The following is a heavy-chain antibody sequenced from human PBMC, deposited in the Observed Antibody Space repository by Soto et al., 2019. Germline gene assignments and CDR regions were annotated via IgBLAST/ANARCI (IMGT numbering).Heavy chain of an antibody. CDR2: ISGSADST. CDR1: GFTFSSFA. Sequence: EVQRLESGGGLVQPGESLRLSCAASGFTFSSFALNWVRQAPGKGLEWVSIISGSADSTFYTDSVKGRFTISRDNSKNMLYLQINSLRAEDTAVYYCAKTRGAMIYAISVYGMDVWGQGTTVTVSS. CDR3: AKTRGAMIYAISVYGMDV. V-gene: IGHV3-23*01. D-gene: IGHD2-8*01. J-gene: IGHJ6*02.